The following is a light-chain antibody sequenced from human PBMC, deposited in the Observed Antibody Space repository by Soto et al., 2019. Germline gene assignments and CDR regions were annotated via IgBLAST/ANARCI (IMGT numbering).Light chain of an antibody. CDR3: HKYNHAPT. CDR2: ATS. V-gene: IGKV1-27*01. Sequence: DIQLTQSPSSLSASVGDRVTITCRASQAISSYLAWYQQKPGKVPELLIYATSTLQSGAPSRFSGGGSGTDFTLTISSLQPDDVAAYYCHKYNHAPTFGGGTKVEIK. CDR1: QAISSY. J-gene: IGKJ4*01.